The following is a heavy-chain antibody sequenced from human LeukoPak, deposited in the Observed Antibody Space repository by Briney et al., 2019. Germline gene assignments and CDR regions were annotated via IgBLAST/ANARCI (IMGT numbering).Heavy chain of an antibody. CDR2: ISWNNGSI. V-gene: IGHV3-9*01. D-gene: IGHD5-12*01. Sequence: GRSLRLSCAASGFTFDDYAMHWVRQAPGKGLEWVSGISWNNGSIGYADSVKGRFTISRDNAKNSLYLQMNSLRAEDTALYYCARDPSGHNYYFDYWGQGTLVTVSS. CDR3: ARDPSGHNYYFDY. J-gene: IGHJ4*02. CDR1: GFTFDDYA.